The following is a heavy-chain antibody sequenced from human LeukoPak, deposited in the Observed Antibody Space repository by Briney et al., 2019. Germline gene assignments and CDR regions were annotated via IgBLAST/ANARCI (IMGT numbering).Heavy chain of an antibody. V-gene: IGHV1-18*01. CDR3: ARDPRPLIAAFDY. J-gene: IGHJ4*02. CDR2: ISAYNGNT. CDR1: GYTFTSYG. Sequence: GASVKVSCTASGYTFTSYGIRWVRPAPGQGLEWMGWISAYNGNTNYAQKLQGRVTMTTDTSTSTAYMELRSLRSDDTAVYYCARDPRPLIAAFDYWGQGTLVTVSS. D-gene: IGHD6-6*01.